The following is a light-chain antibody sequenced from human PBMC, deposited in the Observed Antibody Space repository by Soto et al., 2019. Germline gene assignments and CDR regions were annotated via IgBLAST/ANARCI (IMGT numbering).Light chain of an antibody. CDR1: QSVSSN. J-gene: IGKJ1*01. Sequence: EIVMTQSPATLSVSPGERATLSCRTSQSVSSNLAWYQQSPGQAPRLLFYGASTRATGIPARFSGSGFGTDFTLTIHSLQSEDFAVYYCQQYDNWPWTFGQGTKVDIK. V-gene: IGKV3-15*01. CDR2: GAS. CDR3: QQYDNWPWT.